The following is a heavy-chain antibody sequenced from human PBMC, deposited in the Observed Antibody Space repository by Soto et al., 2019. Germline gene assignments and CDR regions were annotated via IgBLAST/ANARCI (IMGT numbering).Heavy chain of an antibody. J-gene: IGHJ5*02. CDR1: GYTFTKYW. D-gene: IGHD3-22*01. CDR2: IDPSDSYT. V-gene: IGHV5-10-1*01. Sequence: HGESLKISCKGSGYTFTKYWISWVRQMPGKGLEWMGRIDPSDSYTFYSPSFQGHVTISADKSINTAYLQWSSLKASDTAMYFCARLRDSSVYLDPWGQGTLVTVSS. CDR3: ARLRDSSVYLDP.